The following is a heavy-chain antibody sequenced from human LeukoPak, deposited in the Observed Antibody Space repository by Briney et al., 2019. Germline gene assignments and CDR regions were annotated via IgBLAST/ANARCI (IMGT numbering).Heavy chain of an antibody. CDR2: IKEDGGET. CDR3: ARDLFRINDY. CDR1: GFTFSSNW. Sequence: GRSLTLSCAASGFTFSSNWMSWVRQAPGSWLEWLANIKEDGGETYYVDSVRGRFTISRDNAKNTLYLEMNSLRAEDTAVYYCARDLFRINDYWGQGTLVTVSS. V-gene: IGHV3-7*03. J-gene: IGHJ4*02. D-gene: IGHD2-21*01.